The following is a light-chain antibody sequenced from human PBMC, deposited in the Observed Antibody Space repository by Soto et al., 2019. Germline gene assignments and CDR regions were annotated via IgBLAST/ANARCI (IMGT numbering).Light chain of an antibody. CDR2: GAS. CDR3: QQYNNWPYT. CDR1: QSVSSN. Sequence: ERVMTQSPATLSVSPGERATLSCRASQSVSSNLAWYQQKPGQVPRLLIYGASTRATGIPARFSGSGSGTEFTLTISSLQSEDFAVYYCQQYNNWPYTFGQGTKLEI. V-gene: IGKV3-15*01. J-gene: IGKJ2*01.